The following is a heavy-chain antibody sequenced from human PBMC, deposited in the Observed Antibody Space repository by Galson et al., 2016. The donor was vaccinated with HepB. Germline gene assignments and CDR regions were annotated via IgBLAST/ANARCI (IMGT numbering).Heavy chain of an antibody. CDR1: GYNFLDYS. Sequence: QSGAEVKKPGESLKISCKASGYNFLDYSIYWVRQAPGQGLEYVGWINIYTSNSQFAQKVQGRLTMTTDTSTSTVYMELTNLRSDDTAVYFCARETTGWYLDYWGQGTLVTVS. J-gene: IGHJ4*02. V-gene: IGHV1-18*04. D-gene: IGHD6-19*01. CDR3: ARETTGWYLDY. CDR2: INIYTSNS.